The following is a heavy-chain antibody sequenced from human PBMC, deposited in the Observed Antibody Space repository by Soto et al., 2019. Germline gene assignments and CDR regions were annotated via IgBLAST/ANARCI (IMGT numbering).Heavy chain of an antibody. D-gene: IGHD1-20*01. J-gene: IGHJ3*02. Sequence: EVQLVESGGGLVKPGGSLRLSFAASGFTFSSYSMNWVRQAPGKGLEWVSSISSGTNYIYYADSLKGRFTISRDNAKNSLYLQMNSLRAEDTALYYCARAITSDAFNMWGQGTMVTVSS. CDR3: ARAITSDAFNM. V-gene: IGHV3-21*01. CDR2: ISSGTNYI. CDR1: GFTFSSYS.